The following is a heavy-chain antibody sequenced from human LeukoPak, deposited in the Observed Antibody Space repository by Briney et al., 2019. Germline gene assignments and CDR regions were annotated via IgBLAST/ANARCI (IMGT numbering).Heavy chain of an antibody. CDR3: ARGYCSGGSCYHFDY. CDR2: IYTSGST. CDR1: GGSISSGSYY. D-gene: IGHD2-15*01. Sequence: SETLSLTCTVSGGSISSGSYYWSWIRQPAGKGLEWIGRIYTSGSTNYNPSLKSRVTMSVDTSKNQFSLKLSSVTAADTAVYYCARGYCSGGSCYHFDYWGQGTLVTVSS. J-gene: IGHJ4*02. V-gene: IGHV4-61*02.